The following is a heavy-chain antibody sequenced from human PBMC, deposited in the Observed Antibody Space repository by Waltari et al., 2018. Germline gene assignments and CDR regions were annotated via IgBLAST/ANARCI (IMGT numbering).Heavy chain of an antibody. Sequence: QLQESGPGLVKPSETLSLTCGVSGYSISSGYYWAWVRQSPGKGLEWIGSIYHTGSTSYKPSLRSRVTISVDTSKNLFSLRLSPVIAADTAVYYCAAEKARYGLDVWGQGTTVTVSS. CDR1: GYSISSGYY. CDR3: AAEKARYGLDV. J-gene: IGHJ6*02. V-gene: IGHV4-38-2*01. CDR2: IYHTGST.